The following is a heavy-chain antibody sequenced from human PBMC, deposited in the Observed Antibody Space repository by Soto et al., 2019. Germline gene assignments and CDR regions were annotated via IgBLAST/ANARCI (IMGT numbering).Heavy chain of an antibody. Sequence: GASVKVSCKASGYTFTSYGIHWVRQAPGQRLEWMGWINAANGDTKYSPKFQGRVTITRDTSASTANMELSSLRSEDTAVYYCVRRHASVTGIDWFDPWGQGTLVTVS. CDR1: GYTFTSYG. CDR3: VRRHASVTGIDWFDP. J-gene: IGHJ5*02. D-gene: IGHD4-4*01. CDR2: INAANGDT. V-gene: IGHV1-3*01.